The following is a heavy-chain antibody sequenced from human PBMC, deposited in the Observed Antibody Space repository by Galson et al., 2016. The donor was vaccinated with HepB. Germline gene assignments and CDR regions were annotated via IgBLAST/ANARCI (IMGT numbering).Heavy chain of an antibody. V-gene: IGHV3-30-3*01. CDR3: ARGYSGYAWDY. CDR2: VSHDGSNK. CDR1: GFSIDTYV. Sequence: SLRLSCAASGFSIDTYVMHWVRQAPGKGLEXVAVVSHDGSNKWYADTVKGRFTISRDSSKNTLFLHMSSLRLEDTAVYFCARGYSGYAWDYWGQGTLVSVSS. J-gene: IGHJ4*02. D-gene: IGHD5-12*01.